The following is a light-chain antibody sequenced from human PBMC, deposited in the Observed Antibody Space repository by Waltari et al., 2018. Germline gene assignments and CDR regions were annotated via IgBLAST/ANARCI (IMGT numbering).Light chain of an antibody. CDR1: SGDIGGYNF. J-gene: IGLJ1*01. CDR3: SSFAGNNNPYV. CDR2: EVT. Sequence: QSALTQPPSASGSPGQSVTISCTGTSGDIGGYNFVSWYQQHPGKAPKPMIYEVTKRPSGVPDRFSGSKSGNTASLTVSGLQAEDEADYYCSSFAGNNNPYVFGTGTKVSVL. V-gene: IGLV2-8*01.